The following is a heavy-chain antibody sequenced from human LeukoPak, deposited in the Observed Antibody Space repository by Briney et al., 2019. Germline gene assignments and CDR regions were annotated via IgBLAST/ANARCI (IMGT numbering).Heavy chain of an antibody. D-gene: IGHD2-15*01. Sequence: PVGSLRLSCAASGFTVSSNYMSWVCEAPGEGLERVSVIYSGGSTYYANSVKGRVTISRDNSKNTLYLQMNSLRAEDTAVYYCGRAAIGECGGGSCHGFDLGGRGTLVTVS. CDR2: IYSGGST. J-gene: IGHJ2*01. V-gene: IGHV3-66*02. CDR3: GRAAIGECGGGSCHGFDL. CDR1: GFTVSSNY.